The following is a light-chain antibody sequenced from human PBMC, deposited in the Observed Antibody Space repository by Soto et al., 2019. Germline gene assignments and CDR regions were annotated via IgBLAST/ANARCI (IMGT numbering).Light chain of an antibody. Sequence: DIQMTQSPSSLSASVGDRVTITCRASQSISSYLHWYQQKPGKAPNLLIYAASSLQGGVPSKFSGSGSGTDFTLTISSLQPEDFASYYCQQRYSSPITFGPETTVHIK. V-gene: IGKV1-39*01. CDR3: QQRYSSPIT. CDR2: AAS. CDR1: QSISSY. J-gene: IGKJ3*01.